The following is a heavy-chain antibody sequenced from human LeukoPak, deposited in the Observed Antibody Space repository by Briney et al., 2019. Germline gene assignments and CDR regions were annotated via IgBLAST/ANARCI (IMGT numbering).Heavy chain of an antibody. J-gene: IGHJ4*02. D-gene: IGHD3-9*01. CDR1: GFTFSSYG. Sequence: GGSLRLSCAASGFTFSSYGMHWVRQAPGKGLEWVAFIRYDGSNKYYADSVKGRFTISRDNSKNTLYLQMNSLRAEDTAVYYCARGASKTYYDILTGYSATDYWGQGTLVTVSS. CDR2: IRYDGSNK. CDR3: ARGASKTYYDILTGYSATDY. V-gene: IGHV3-30*02.